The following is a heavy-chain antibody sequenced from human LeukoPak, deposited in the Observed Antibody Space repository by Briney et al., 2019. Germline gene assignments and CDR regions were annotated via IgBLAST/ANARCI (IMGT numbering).Heavy chain of an antibody. CDR1: GFTFDDYA. D-gene: IGHD6-13*01. Sequence: GGSLRLSCAASGFTFDDYAMHWVRQAPGKGLEWVSGISWNSGSIGYADSVKGRFTISRDNAKNSLYLQMNSLRAEDTALYYCVKDSRPSLGIAAAGTVFDYWGQGTLVTVSS. J-gene: IGHJ4*02. V-gene: IGHV3-9*01. CDR3: VKDSRPSLGIAAAGTVFDY. CDR2: ISWNSGSI.